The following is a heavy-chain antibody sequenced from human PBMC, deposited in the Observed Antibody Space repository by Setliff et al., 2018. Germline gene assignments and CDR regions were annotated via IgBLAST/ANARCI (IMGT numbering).Heavy chain of an antibody. Sequence: PSETLSLTCTVSGGSINSYYWSWIQQPAGKGLEWIGRMYTSETTNYNPSLKSRVTMSVDTSKNQFSLKLCSVTAADTAVYYCAKEASSGWYFDYWGQGTLVTVSS. D-gene: IGHD6-19*01. V-gene: IGHV4-4*07. J-gene: IGHJ4*02. CDR2: MYTSETT. CDR3: AKEASSGWYFDY. CDR1: GGSINSYY.